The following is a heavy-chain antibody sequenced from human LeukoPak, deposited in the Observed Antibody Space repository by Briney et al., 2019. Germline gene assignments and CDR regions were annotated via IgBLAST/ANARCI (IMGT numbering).Heavy chain of an antibody. CDR1: GVSISSSNW. D-gene: IGHD3-9*01. CDR3: ARAYYDILTGYYFDY. Sequence: PSETLSLTCAVSGVSISSSNWWSRVRQPPGKGLEWIGEIYHSGSTNYNPSLKSRVTISVDKSKNQFSLKLSSVTAADTAVYYCARAYYDILTGYYFDYWGQGTLVTVSS. V-gene: IGHV4-4*02. CDR2: IYHSGST. J-gene: IGHJ4*02.